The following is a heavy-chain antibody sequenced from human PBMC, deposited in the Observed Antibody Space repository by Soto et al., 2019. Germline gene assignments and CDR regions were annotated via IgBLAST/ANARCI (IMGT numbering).Heavy chain of an antibody. CDR1: GGSISNYY. J-gene: IGHJ6*02. D-gene: IGHD6-13*01. V-gene: IGHV4-59*01. Sequence: SETLSLTCTVSGGSISNYYWSWIRQPSGMGLEWIGYIYYTGSTNYNPSLKSRVTISVDTSKNQFSLKLSSVTAADTAVYYCAGVGSSWYLGMDVWGQGTTVTVS. CDR2: IYYTGST. CDR3: AGVGSSWYLGMDV.